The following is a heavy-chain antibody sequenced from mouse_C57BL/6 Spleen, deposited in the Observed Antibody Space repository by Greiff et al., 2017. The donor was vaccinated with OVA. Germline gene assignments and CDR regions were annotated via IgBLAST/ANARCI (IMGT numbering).Heavy chain of an antibody. CDR1: GYSITSGYY. CDR3: ARDHSNYGYFDV. V-gene: IGHV3-6*01. Sequence: EVKLQESGPGLVKPSQSLSLTCSVTGYSITSGYYWNWIRQFPGNKLEWMGYISYDGSNNYNPSLKNRISITRDTSKNQFFLKLNSVTTEDTATYYCARDHSNYGYFDVWGTGTTVTVSS. CDR2: ISYDGSN. J-gene: IGHJ1*03. D-gene: IGHD2-5*01.